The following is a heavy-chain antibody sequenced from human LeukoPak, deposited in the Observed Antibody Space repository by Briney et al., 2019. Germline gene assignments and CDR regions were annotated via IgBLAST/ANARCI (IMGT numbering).Heavy chain of an antibody. CDR3: ARHTPYYYYYYMDV. Sequence: ASVKVSCEASGYTFTGYYMHWVRQAPGQGLEWMGRINPNSGGTNYAQKFQGRVTMTRDTSISTAYMELSRLRSDDTAVYYCARHTPYYYYYYMDVWGKGTTVTVSS. J-gene: IGHJ6*03. V-gene: IGHV1-2*06. CDR2: INPNSGGT. CDR1: GYTFTGYY. D-gene: IGHD2-21*01.